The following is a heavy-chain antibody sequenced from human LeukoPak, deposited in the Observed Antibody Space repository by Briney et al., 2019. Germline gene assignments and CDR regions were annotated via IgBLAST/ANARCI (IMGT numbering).Heavy chain of an antibody. V-gene: IGHV1-3*01. CDR1: GYTFTSYA. J-gene: IGHJ4*02. CDR3: ARDRGLSYCGGDCYYYFDY. D-gene: IGHD2-21*02. Sequence: ASVKVSCKASGYTFTSYAMHWVRQAPGQRLEWMGWINAGNGNTKYSQKFQGRVTITADESTSTAYMELSSLRSEDTAVYYCARDRGLSYCGGDCYYYFDYWGQGTLVTVSS. CDR2: INAGNGNT.